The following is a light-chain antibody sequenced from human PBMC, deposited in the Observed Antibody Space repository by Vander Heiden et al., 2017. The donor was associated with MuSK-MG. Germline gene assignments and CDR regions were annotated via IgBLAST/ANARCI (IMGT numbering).Light chain of an antibody. J-gene: IGKJ4*01. CDR1: QSVSSN. CDR2: GAS. V-gene: IGKV3-15*01. CDR3: QQYNNWTLT. Sequence: EIVMTQSPATLSVSPGERATLSCRASQSVSSNLAWYQQKPAQPPRLLIKGASTRATGIPARFSGSGSGTEFTLTISSLQSEDVAVYYCQQYNNWTLTFGGGTKVEIK.